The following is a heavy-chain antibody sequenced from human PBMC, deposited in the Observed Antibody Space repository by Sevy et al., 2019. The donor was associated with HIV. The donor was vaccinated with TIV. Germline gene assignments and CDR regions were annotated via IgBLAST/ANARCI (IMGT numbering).Heavy chain of an antibody. V-gene: IGHV3-7*01. CDR3: ARDLYSGSYHEDY. J-gene: IGHJ4*02. Sequence: GGSLRLSYAASGFTLSSYWMTWVRQAPGKGLEWVANINQDGSAIDYVDSVKGRFTISRDNAKNSLYLQMNSLRADDTAIYYCARDLYSGSYHEDYWGQGTLVTVSS. CDR2: INQDGSAI. CDR1: GFTLSSYW. D-gene: IGHD1-26*01.